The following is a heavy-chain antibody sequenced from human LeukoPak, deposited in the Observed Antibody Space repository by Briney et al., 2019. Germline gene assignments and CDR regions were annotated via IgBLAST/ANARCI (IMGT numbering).Heavy chain of an antibody. V-gene: IGHV4-39*01. D-gene: IGHD4-23*01. CDR1: GGSISSSSYY. CDR2: IYYSGST. CDR3: ARQGPYGGNSDAFDI. Sequence: SETLSLTCTVSGGSISSSSYYWGWIRQPPGKGLEWIGSIYYSGSTYYNPSLKSRVTISVDTSKNHFSLKMSSVTAADTAVYYCARQGPYGGNSDAFDIWGQGTMVTVSS. J-gene: IGHJ3*02.